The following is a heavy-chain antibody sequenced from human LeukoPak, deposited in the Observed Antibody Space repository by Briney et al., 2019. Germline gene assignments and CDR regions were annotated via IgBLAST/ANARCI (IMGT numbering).Heavy chain of an antibody. CDR2: IDPSGDR. CDR1: GFTLSNYD. CDR3: ARGGVGEFLTPRDPFDK. J-gene: IGHJ3*02. Sequence: GGSLRLSCAAPGFTLSNYDMHWVRQPPGKGLEWVSSIDPSGDRYFADSVKGRFTISRDNGNHALFLQMNGLTAGDTAVYFCARGGVGEFLTPRDPFDKWGQGARVIVSS. D-gene: IGHD3-10*01. V-gene: IGHV3-13*01.